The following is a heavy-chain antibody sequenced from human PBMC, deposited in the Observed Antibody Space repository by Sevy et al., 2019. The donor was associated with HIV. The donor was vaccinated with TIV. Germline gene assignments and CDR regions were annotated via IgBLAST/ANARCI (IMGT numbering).Heavy chain of an antibody. CDR1: GGSLNTYG. CDR3: GRDNWGSIDY. CDR2: AYYNGGT. V-gene: IGHV4-59*01. D-gene: IGHD7-27*01. J-gene: IGHJ4*02. Sequence: SQTLSLTCTVSGGSLNTYGWSWIRQPPGKGLEWIGYAYYNGGTNYNPSLKSRLIILVGTSERQFSLQLSSVTPADTAVYYCGRDNWGSIDYWGQGVLVTVSS.